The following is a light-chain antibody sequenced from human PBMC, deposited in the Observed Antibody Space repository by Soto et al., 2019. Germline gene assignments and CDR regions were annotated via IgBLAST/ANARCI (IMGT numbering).Light chain of an antibody. V-gene: IGKV3-20*01. J-gene: IGKJ1*01. Sequence: EILLTQSPGTLSLSPGERATLSCRASQSVSSTYLAWYQQTPGQAPRLLIYATSSRATGIPDRFIGSGSGTDFTLTIRTLEPEDSALYYCQQHSSSPLTFGLGTKVEIK. CDR1: QSVSSTY. CDR3: QQHSSSPLT. CDR2: ATS.